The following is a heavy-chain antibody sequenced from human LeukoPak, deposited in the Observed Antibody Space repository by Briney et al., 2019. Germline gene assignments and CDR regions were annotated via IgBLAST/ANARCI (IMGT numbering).Heavy chain of an antibody. CDR2: ISYDGSSQ. CDR1: GFTFSSYW. V-gene: IGHV3-30*18. Sequence: GGSLRLSCAASGFTFSSYWIHWVRQAPGKGLEWVAVISYDGSSQYYADSVKGRLTISRDNSKNTLYLPMNSLRPEDTAVYYCVKEGSYGSFDSWGRGTLVTVSS. D-gene: IGHD5-18*01. J-gene: IGHJ4*02. CDR3: VKEGSYGSFDS.